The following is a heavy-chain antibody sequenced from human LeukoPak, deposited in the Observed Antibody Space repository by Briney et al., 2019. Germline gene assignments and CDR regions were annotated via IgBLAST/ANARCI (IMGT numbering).Heavy chain of an antibody. V-gene: IGHV4-39*01. CDR2: IYYSGST. CDR1: GGSISSSSYY. Sequence: SETLSLTCTVSGGSISSSSYYWGWIRQPPGKGLEWIGSIYYSGSTYYNPSLKSRVTISVDTSKNQFSLKLSSVTVADTAVYYGARHRRTYYYGSGSYYRLCYFDYWGQGTLVTVSS. CDR3: ARHRRTYYYGSGSYYRLCYFDY. D-gene: IGHD3-10*01. J-gene: IGHJ4*02.